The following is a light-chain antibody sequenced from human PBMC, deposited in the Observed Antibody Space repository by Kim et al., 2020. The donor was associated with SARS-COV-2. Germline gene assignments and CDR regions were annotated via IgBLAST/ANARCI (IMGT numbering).Light chain of an antibody. J-gene: IGKJ4*01. CDR3: QQRSSWPLT. CDR1: DSTNF. CDR2: DTS. Sequence: EIVLTQSPATLSLSPGERATLSCRASDSTNFLAWYQQKPGQAPRLLIFDTSSRATGIPARFSGGGSGTDFTLTISNLEPEDFAVYYCQQRSSWPLTFGGGTRVEIK. V-gene: IGKV3-11*01.